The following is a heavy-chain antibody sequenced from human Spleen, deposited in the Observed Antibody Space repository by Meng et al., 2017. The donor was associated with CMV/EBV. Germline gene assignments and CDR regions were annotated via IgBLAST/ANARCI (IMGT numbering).Heavy chain of an antibody. V-gene: IGHV5-51*01. Sequence: GESLKISCKGSGYIFSTYSIGWVRQMPGKGLEWMGIIYPGESDTRYSPSFQGQVTISAVKSIRTVYLQWSSLKASDTAMYYCARSRDFYYGMDVWGQGTTVTVSS. J-gene: IGHJ6*02. CDR3: ARSRDFYYGMDV. CDR2: IYPGESDT. CDR1: GYIFSTYS.